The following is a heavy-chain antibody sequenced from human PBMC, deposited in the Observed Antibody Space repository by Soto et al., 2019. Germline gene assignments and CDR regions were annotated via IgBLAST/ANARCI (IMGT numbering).Heavy chain of an antibody. CDR3: EKYFTGVAVLNWFDP. CDR2: ISNDGSNK. D-gene: IGHD2-15*01. CDR1: GLNLSNYG. Sequence: GALSLFSEASGLNLSNYGMHRVRQAPGKGLEWVAVISNDGSNKYYADSVKGRFTISRDNSKNTLYLQMNVLRAEDTAVYYCEKYFTGVAVLNWFDPWGQGTLVTVSS. V-gene: IGHV3-30*18. J-gene: IGHJ5*02.